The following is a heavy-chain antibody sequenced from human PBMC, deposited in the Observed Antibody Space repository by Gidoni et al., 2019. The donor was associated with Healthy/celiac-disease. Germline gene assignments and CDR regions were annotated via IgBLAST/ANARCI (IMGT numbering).Heavy chain of an antibody. J-gene: IGHJ4*02. CDR2: IRSKANSYAT. Sequence: EVQLVESGGGLVQPGGSLKLSCAASGFTFSGSAMHWVRQASGKGLGWVGRIRSKANSYATAYAASVKGRFTISRDDSKNTAYLQMNSLKTEDTAVYYCTRSFFSSGYYYEHYWGQGTLVTVSS. D-gene: IGHD3-22*01. CDR1: GFTFSGSA. CDR3: TRSFFSSGYYYEHY. V-gene: IGHV3-73*02.